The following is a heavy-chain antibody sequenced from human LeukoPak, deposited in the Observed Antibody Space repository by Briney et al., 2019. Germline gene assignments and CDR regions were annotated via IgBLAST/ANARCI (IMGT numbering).Heavy chain of an antibody. J-gene: IGHJ4*02. D-gene: IGHD5-24*01. CDR2: ISSSGSTI. Sequence: GGSLRLSCAASGFTFSSYEMNWVRQAPGKGLEWVSYISSSGSTIYYADSVKGRFTISRDNAKNSLYLQMNSLRAEDTAVYYCARDRGRWLHQGTLNDYWGQGTLVTVSS. V-gene: IGHV3-48*03. CDR1: GFTFSSYE. CDR3: ARDRGRWLHQGTLNDY.